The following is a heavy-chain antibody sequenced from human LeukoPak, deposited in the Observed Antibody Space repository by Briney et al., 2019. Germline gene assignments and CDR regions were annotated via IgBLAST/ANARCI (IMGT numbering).Heavy chain of an antibody. CDR2: ITGSGDST. CDR3: AKWGDYDILTGYYVSDF. J-gene: IGHJ4*02. D-gene: IGHD3-9*01. CDR1: GFIFRNYA. V-gene: IGHV3-23*01. Sequence: GASLRLSCAASGFIFRNYAMSWFRQDPGEGLEWGSAITGSGDSTYYADSVKGRVTISRDNSKNTLYVEMNTVRAEDTAVYYCAKWGDYDILTGYYVSDFWGQGTLVTVSS.